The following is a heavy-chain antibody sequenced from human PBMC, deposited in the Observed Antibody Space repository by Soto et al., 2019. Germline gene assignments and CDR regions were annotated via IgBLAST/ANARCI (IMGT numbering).Heavy chain of an antibody. V-gene: IGHV1-69*13. CDR3: ARGQAERLQYNPLH. D-gene: IGHD1-1*01. J-gene: IGHJ4*02. Sequence: SVKVSCKAAGGAFSSYAISGVRQAPGQGLEWMGGIIPIFGTANYAQKFQGRVTITADESTSTAYMELSSLRSEDTAVYYCARGQAERLQYNPLHWGQGTLVTV. CDR2: IIPIFGTA. CDR1: GGAFSSYA.